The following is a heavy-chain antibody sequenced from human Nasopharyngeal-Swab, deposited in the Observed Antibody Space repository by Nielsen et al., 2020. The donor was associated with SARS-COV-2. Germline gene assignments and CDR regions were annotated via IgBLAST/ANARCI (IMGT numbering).Heavy chain of an antibody. CDR1: GGTFSSYA. CDR3: ARRGQSRYCSSTSCYDNNWFDP. D-gene: IGHD2-2*01. CDR2: IIPIFGTA. J-gene: IGHJ5*02. V-gene: IGHV1-69*05. Sequence: SVKVSCKASGGTFSSYAISWVRQAPGQGLEWMGGIIPIFGTANYAQKFQGRVTMTTDTSTSTAYMELRSLRSDDTAVYYCARRGQSRYCSSTSCYDNNWFDPWGQGTLVTVSS.